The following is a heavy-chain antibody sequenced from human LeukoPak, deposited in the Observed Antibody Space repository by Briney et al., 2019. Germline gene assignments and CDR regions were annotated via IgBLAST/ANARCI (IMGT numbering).Heavy chain of an antibody. V-gene: IGHV1-2*02. CDR3: LRDLTYGGISSPDC. Sequence: ASVKVSCKASGYTFTDYYMHWVRQAPGQGLEWMGWINPNNGGTTYAQKFQGRVTVTRDTSISTAYMELGSLTSDDTAMYFCLRDLTYGGISSPDCWGQGSLVTVSS. J-gene: IGHJ4*02. D-gene: IGHD4/OR15-4a*01. CDR2: INPNNGGT. CDR1: GYTFTDYY.